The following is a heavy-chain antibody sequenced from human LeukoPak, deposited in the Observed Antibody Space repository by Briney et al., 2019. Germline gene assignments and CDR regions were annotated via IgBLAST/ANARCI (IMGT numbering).Heavy chain of an antibody. CDR2: IKTDGSST. CDR1: GFTFSTYW. Sequence: GGSLRLSCAVSGFTFSTYWMHWVRQAPGKGLVWVSRIKTDGSSTTYADSVKGRFTISRDNATSSLYLQMNSLRAEDTAVYYCARAPNQLWFSHYYYGMDVWGQGTTVTVSS. D-gene: IGHD5-18*01. V-gene: IGHV3-74*03. CDR3: ARAPNQLWFSHYYYGMDV. J-gene: IGHJ6*02.